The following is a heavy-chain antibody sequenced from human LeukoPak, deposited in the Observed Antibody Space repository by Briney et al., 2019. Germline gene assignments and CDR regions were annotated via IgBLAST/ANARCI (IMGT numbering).Heavy chain of an antibody. V-gene: IGHV3-23*01. CDR1: GFTFSSYA. CDR2: ISGSGDST. D-gene: IGHD2-2*01. J-gene: IGHJ4*02. Sequence: GGSLRLSCAASGFTFSSYAMSWVRQAPGKGLEWVSAISGSGDSTYYADSVKGRFTISRDNSKNTLYLQMNSLRAEDPAVYYCARDDCSTTPCYAYWGQGTLVTVSS. CDR3: ARDDCSTTPCYAY.